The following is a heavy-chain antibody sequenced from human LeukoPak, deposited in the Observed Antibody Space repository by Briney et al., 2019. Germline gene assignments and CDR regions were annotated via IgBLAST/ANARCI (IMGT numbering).Heavy chain of an antibody. Sequence: PGGSLRLSCAASGFTFSRYSMNWVRQAPGKGLEWVSYISSSSSTIYYADSVKGRFTISRDNAKNSLYLQMNSLRVEDTAVYYCARGEANYYDSSSYFYFFDSWGQGTLVTVSS. CDR3: ARGEANYYDSSSYFYFFDS. CDR2: ISSSSSTI. CDR1: GFTFSRYS. V-gene: IGHV3-48*01. J-gene: IGHJ4*02. D-gene: IGHD3-22*01.